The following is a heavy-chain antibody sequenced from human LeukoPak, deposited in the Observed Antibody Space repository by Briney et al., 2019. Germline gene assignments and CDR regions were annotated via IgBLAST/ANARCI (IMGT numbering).Heavy chain of an antibody. CDR3: AISATARGGFDF. Sequence: PGGSLRLSCAASGFTFSSYWMSWDRQAPGKGLEWVANIKQDGSEKYYVDSVKGRFTISRDNAKNSLFLQMNSLRAEDTAVYFCAISATARGGFDFWGQGTLVTVSS. D-gene: IGHD6-25*01. CDR2: IKQDGSEK. J-gene: IGHJ4*02. V-gene: IGHV3-7*01. CDR1: GFTFSSYW.